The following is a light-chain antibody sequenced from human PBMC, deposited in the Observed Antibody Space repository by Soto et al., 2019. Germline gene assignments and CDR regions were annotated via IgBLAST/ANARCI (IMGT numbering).Light chain of an antibody. J-gene: IGKJ1*01. CDR3: QQYNSYPWT. Sequence: IQLTQSPSSLSASVGDRVTVTCRASQDISSYLAWYQQKPGKAPKLLIYAASTLQSGVPSRFSGSGSGTEFTLTITSLQPDDFATYYCQQYNSYPWTFGQGTKVDIK. CDR1: QDISSY. V-gene: IGKV1-9*01. CDR2: AAS.